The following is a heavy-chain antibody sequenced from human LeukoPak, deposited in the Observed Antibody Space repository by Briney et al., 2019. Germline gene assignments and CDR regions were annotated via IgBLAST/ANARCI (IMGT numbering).Heavy chain of an antibody. J-gene: IGHJ4*02. CDR2: INPNSGGT. CDR3: ASHDPSYYDSSGYFDANFDY. V-gene: IGHV1-2*02. D-gene: IGHD3-22*01. Sequence: ASVKVSCKASGYTFTGYFMHWVRQAPGQGLEWMGWINPNSGGTNYAQKFQGRVTMTRDTSISTAYMELSRLRSDDTAVYYCASHDPSYYDSSGYFDANFDYWGQGTLVTVSS. CDR1: GYTFTGYF.